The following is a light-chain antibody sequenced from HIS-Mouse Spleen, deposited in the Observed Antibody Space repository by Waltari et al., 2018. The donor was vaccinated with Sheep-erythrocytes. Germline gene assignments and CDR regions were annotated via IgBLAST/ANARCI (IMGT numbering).Light chain of an antibody. J-gene: IGLJ2*01. Sequence: SYELTQPPSVSVSPGQTASIPCSGDKLGDTYACWYQQKPGPSPVLVIYQDSKRHSGIPERFAGSNSGNTATLTISGTQAMDEADYYCQAWDSSTVVFGGGTKLTVL. CDR3: QAWDSSTVV. CDR2: QDS. V-gene: IGLV3-1*01. CDR1: KLGDTY.